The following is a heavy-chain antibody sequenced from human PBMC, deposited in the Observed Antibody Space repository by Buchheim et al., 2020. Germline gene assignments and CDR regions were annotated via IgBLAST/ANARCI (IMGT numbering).Heavy chain of an antibody. CDR1: GYTFTSYD. CDR2: MNPNSGNT. V-gene: IGHV1-8*01. J-gene: IGHJ5*02. Sequence: QVQLVQSGAEVKKPGASVKVSCKASGYTFTSYDINWVRQATGQGLEWMGWMNPNSGNTGYAQKFQGRVTMTRNTSISTAYMELSSLRSEDTAVYYCAGGRRGRGGYSYGINRSWFDPWGQGTL. D-gene: IGHD5-18*01. CDR3: AGGRRGRGGYSYGINRSWFDP.